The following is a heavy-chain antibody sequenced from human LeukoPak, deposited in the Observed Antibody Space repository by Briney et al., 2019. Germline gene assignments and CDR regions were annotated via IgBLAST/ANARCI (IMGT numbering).Heavy chain of an antibody. D-gene: IGHD3-10*01. CDR3: ARATYYYGSGSYNLDY. CDR1: GGSISSSNW. Sequence: SETLSLTCAVSGGSISSSNWWSWVRQPPGKGLEWIGEIYHSGSTNYNPSLKSRVTISVDKSKNQFSLKLSSVTAADTAVYYCARATYYYGSGSYNLDYWGQGTLVTVSS. CDR2: IYHSGST. V-gene: IGHV4-4*02. J-gene: IGHJ4*02.